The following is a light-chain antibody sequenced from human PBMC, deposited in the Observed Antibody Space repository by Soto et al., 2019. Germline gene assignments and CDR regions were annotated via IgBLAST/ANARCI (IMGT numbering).Light chain of an antibody. CDR2: GAS. V-gene: IGKV1-39*01. Sequence: DLQMTQSPSSLSAAVGDRVTITCRESQSIARFLNWYQQKPGEVPKLLIFGASYLRSGVPSRFSGSGSGTHFALTITSLQPEDFATYFCQQSHIAPYTFGQGTNL. CDR3: QQSHIAPYT. J-gene: IGKJ2*01. CDR1: QSIARF.